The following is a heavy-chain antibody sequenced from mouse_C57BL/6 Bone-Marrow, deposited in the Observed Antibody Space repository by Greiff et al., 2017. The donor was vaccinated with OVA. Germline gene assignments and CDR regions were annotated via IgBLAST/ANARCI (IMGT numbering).Heavy chain of an antibody. V-gene: IGHV1-72*01. J-gene: IGHJ3*01. Sequence: QVQLQQSGAELVKPGASVKLSCKASGYTFTSYWMHWVKQRPGRGLEWIGRIDPNSGGTKYNEKFKSKATLTVDKPSSTAYMQLSSLTSEDSAVYYGARGELLLGWAWFAYWGQGTLVTVSA. CDR1: GYTFTSYW. D-gene: IGHD4-1*01. CDR2: IDPNSGGT. CDR3: ARGELLLGWAWFAY.